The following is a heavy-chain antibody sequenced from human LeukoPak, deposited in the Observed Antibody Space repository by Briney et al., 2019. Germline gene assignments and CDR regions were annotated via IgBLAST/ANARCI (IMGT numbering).Heavy chain of an antibody. D-gene: IGHD2-21*01. V-gene: IGHV3-9*01. CDR2: ISWNSGSI. J-gene: IGHJ3*02. CDR1: GFTFDDYA. Sequence: GGSLRLSCAASGFTFDDYAMHWVRQAPGKGLEWVSGISWNSGSIGYADSVKGRFTISRDNAKNSLYLQMNSLRAEDTAVYYCAGDRAYPNDVFNIWGQGTMITVS. CDR3: AGDRAYPNDVFNI.